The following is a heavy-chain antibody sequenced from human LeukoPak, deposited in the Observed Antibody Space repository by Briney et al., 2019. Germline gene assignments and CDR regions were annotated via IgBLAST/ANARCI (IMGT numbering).Heavy chain of an antibody. J-gene: IGHJ4*02. CDR3: ARDSTPYGHSGY. D-gene: IGHD4-17*01. CDR1: GGSINNYY. CDR2: IYYSGTT. Sequence: SETLSLTCTVSGGSINNYYWSWIRQPPGKGLEWIGYIYYSGTTNFNPSLKSRVTISVDTSKNQFSLRPSSVTAADTAVYYCARDSTPYGHSGYWGQGTLVTVSP. V-gene: IGHV4-59*01.